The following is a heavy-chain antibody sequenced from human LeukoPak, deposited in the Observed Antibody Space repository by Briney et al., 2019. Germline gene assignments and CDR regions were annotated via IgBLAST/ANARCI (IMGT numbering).Heavy chain of an antibody. Sequence: SETLSLTCTVSGGSISSSSYYWGWIRQPPGKGLEWIGTIYYSGSTYYNPSLKSRVTISVDTSKNQFSLKLSSVTAADTAVYYCARHRYYYRSGSYYGAPYYMDVWGKGTTVTISS. CDR1: GGSISSSSYY. V-gene: IGHV4-39*01. D-gene: IGHD3-10*01. CDR3: ARHRYYYRSGSYYGAPYYMDV. CDR2: IYYSGST. J-gene: IGHJ6*03.